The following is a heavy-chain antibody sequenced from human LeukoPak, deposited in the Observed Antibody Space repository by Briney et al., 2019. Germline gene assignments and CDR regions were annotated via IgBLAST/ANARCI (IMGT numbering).Heavy chain of an antibody. J-gene: IGHJ4*02. CDR2: IIPIFGTA. D-gene: IGHD3-22*01. Sequence: SVKVSCKASGGTFSSYAISWVRQAPGQGLEWMGGIIPIFGTANYAQKFQGRVTITADESTSTAYMELSSLRSEDTAVYYCAVNWYYYDSSGYYSFYFDYWGQGTLVTVSS. CDR3: AVNWYYYDSSGYYSFYFDY. V-gene: IGHV1-69*01. CDR1: GGTFSSYA.